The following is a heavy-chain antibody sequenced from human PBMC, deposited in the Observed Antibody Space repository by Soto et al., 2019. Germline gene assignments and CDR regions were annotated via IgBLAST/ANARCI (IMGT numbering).Heavy chain of an antibody. V-gene: IGHV3-30*03. D-gene: IGHD3-3*02. J-gene: IGHJ4*02. CDR2: ISGDGINT. CDR3: ASGNISFDVDS. CDR1: GFNFGFFG. Sequence: QIQLVESGGDVVQPGKSLRLSCAASGFNFGFFGMHWVRQAPGKGLEWVAFISGDGINTQYADSVRGRFTLSRDYSRKTMYLQMDSLIDEGKALYYCASGNISFDVDSWGLGTLVTVS.